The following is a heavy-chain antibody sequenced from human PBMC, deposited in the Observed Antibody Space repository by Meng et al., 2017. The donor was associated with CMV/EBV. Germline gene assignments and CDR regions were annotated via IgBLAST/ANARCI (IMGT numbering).Heavy chain of an antibody. Sequence: QVQPQESGPGLGKPSETLSLTCTVAGGSISSYSWSWIRQPAGKGLEWIGRIYTSGSTNYNPSLKSRVTMSVDTSKNQFSLKLSSVTAADTAVYYCARSMVVAGDWFDPWGQGTLVTVSS. CDR2: IYTSGST. D-gene: IGHD2-15*01. CDR1: GGSISSYS. CDR3: ARSMVVAGDWFDP. J-gene: IGHJ5*02. V-gene: IGHV4-4*07.